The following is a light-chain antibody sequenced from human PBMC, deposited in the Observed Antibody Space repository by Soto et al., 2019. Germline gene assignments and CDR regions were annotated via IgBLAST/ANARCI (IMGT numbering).Light chain of an antibody. J-gene: IGKJ1*01. CDR2: TAS. V-gene: IGKV1-39*01. CDR3: QQTYITPWT. Sequence: DIQMTQSPSSLSASVGDRVTITCRTSQTISNYLNWYQQKPGKAPNLLINTASSLQSGVPSRFSGSGSGTDFTLTISSLQPEDFATCFCQQTYITPWTFGRGTKVEIK. CDR1: QTISNY.